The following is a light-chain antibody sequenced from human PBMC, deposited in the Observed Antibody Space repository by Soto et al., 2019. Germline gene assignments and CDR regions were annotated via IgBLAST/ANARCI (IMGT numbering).Light chain of an antibody. Sequence: VVMTQSPLSLPVTLGQPASISCRSSQSLIHSDGNTYLSWFQQRPGQSPRRLLYEVSDRDSGVPARFTGSGSGTEFTLKISRVEAEDVGVYYCMQGTHWPWTFGQGTEVEIK. CDR2: EVS. CDR3: MQGTHWPWT. CDR1: QSLIHSDGNTY. V-gene: IGKV2-30*02. J-gene: IGKJ1*01.